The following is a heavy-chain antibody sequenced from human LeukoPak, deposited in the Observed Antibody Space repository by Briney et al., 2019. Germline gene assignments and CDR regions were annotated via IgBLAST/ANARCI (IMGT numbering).Heavy chain of an antibody. CDR2: IYDRGPA. CDR1: GGAIASGGYS. Sequence: SQTLSLTCTDSGGAIASGGYSWNWIRQSPGKGLEWIGCIYDRGPAYYNPSLKSRFTISVDRPKNQFFLNVTSLTAADTAVYYCASVRGGARNFDYWGQRTLVTVSS. J-gene: IGHJ4*02. V-gene: IGHV4-30-2*06. CDR3: ASVRGGARNFDY. D-gene: IGHD3-16*01.